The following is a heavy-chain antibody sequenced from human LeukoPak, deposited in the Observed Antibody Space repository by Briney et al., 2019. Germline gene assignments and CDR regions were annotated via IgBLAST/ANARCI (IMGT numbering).Heavy chain of an antibody. CDR2: IKSKTDGGTT. V-gene: IGHV3-15*01. CDR1: GFTFSNAW. Sequence: GGSLRLSCAASGFTFSNAWMSWVRQAPGKGLEWVGRIKSKTDGGTTDYAAPVKGRFTILRDDSKNTLYLQMNSLKTEDTAVYYCTTQGPYDILTGFGYYFDYWGQGTLVTVSS. D-gene: IGHD3-9*01. J-gene: IGHJ4*02. CDR3: TTQGPYDILTGFGYYFDY.